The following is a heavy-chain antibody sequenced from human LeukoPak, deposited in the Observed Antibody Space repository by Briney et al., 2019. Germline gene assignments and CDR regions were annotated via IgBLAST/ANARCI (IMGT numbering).Heavy chain of an antibody. Sequence: GGSLRLSCAASGFTFSSYSMNWVRQAPGKGLEWVSSISSSTIYIHYADSVKGRFTISRDNAKNSLYLQMNRLRAEDTAVYYCARDISGWLDYWGQGTLVTVSS. CDR1: GFTFSSYS. D-gene: IGHD6-19*01. V-gene: IGHV3-21*04. CDR2: ISSSTIYI. J-gene: IGHJ4*02. CDR3: ARDISGWLDY.